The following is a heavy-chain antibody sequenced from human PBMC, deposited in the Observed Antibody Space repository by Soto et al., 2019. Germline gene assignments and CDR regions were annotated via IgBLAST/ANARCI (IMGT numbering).Heavy chain of an antibody. CDR3: TTDLWRIAVVVGSTGYFNP. CDR2: IKSKSDGGTT. V-gene: IGHV3-15*01. J-gene: IGHJ5*02. D-gene: IGHD2-15*01. Sequence: AGGSLRLSCADSGFTFSDAWMSWVRQAPGKGLDWVGRIKSKSDGGTTEYAAPVRGRFTISRDDSKNTLYLQMNSLKTEDTAVYYCTTDLWRIAVVVGSTGYFNPWGQGTPVTVSS. CDR1: GFTFSDAW.